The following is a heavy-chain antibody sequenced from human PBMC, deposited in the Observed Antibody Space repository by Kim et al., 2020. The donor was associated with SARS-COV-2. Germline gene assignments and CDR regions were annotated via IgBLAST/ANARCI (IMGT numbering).Heavy chain of an antibody. V-gene: IGHV3-7*03. CDR3: VRDGSLIVGEEGV. Sequence: GGSLRLSCAASGFTFSSYWMSWVRQAPGKGLEWVANIKQDGSEKYYVDSVKGRFTISRDNAKNSLYLQMNSLRAEDTAVYYCVRDGSLIVGEEGVWGQGTTVTVSS. D-gene: IGHD3-10*01. J-gene: IGHJ6*02. CDR2: IKQDGSEK. CDR1: GFTFSSYW.